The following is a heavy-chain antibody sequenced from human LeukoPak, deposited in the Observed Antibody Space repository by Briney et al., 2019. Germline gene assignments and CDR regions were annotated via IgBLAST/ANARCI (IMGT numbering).Heavy chain of an antibody. CDR1: GGSISNGGYA. CDR2: IFHSGHS. D-gene: IGHD3-9*01. V-gene: IGHV4-30-2*01. CDR3: ARGYDVLTSHDYFDY. J-gene: IGHJ4*02. Sequence: SQTLSLTCGVSGGSISNGGYAWSWTRQPPGKGLEWIGYIFHSGHSYCNPSLKSRVTISLDRSKNQFSLKLSSVTAADTAVYYCARGYDVLTSHDYFDYWGQGTLVTVSS.